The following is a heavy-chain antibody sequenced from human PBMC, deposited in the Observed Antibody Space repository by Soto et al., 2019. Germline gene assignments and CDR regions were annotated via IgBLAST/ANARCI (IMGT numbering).Heavy chain of an antibody. V-gene: IGHV5-51*01. CDR1: GYSFTSYW. D-gene: IGHD5-12*01. J-gene: IGHJ6*03. CDR3: ARHAVWSGYDSGYYYYYMDV. CDR2: IYPGDSDT. Sequence: PGESLKISCKGSGYSFTSYWIGWVRQMPGKGLEWMGIIYPGDSDTRYSPSFQGQVTISADKSISTAYLQWSSLKASDTAMYYCARHAVWSGYDSGYYYYYMDVWGKGTTVTVSS.